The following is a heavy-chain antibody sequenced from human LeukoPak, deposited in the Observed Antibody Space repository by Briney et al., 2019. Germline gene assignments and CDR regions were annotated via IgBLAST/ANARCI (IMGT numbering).Heavy chain of an antibody. CDR2: ISYDGSNK. CDR1: GFTFSSYG. Sequence: TGGSLRLSCAASGFTFSSYGMHWVRQAPGKGLEWVAVISYDGSNKYYADSVKGRFTISRDNSKNTLYLQMNSLRAEDTAVYYCAKDGAMGTEPPYYYYYYMDVWGKGTTVTVSS. V-gene: IGHV3-30*18. D-gene: IGHD5-18*01. CDR3: AKDGAMGTEPPYYYYYYMDV. J-gene: IGHJ6*03.